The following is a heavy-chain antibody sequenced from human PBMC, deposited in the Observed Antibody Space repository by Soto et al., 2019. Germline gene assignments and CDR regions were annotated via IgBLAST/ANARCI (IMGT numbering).Heavy chain of an antibody. Sequence: SETLSLTCTVSGGSISGHYWSWIRQPPGKGLEWIGYIYYIGSTNYNPSLRSRVTISLDTSKNQVSLKLNSVTAADTAVYYCARLPGGDGAPWGQGIRVTVSS. V-gene: IGHV4-59*11. CDR3: ARLPGGDGAP. CDR2: IYYIGST. J-gene: IGHJ5*02. D-gene: IGHD2-21*02. CDR1: GGSISGHY.